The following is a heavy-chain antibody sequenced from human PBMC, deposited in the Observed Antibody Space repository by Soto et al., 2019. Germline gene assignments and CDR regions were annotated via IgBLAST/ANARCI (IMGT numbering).Heavy chain of an antibody. J-gene: IGHJ4*02. Sequence: GGSLRLSCAASGFTVSTNYMSWVRQAPGKGLEWVSVIYSDGSTYYADSVKGRFTISRDNSKNTLYLQMDSLRAEDTAVYYCAREGYYDILTGYYNQFYFDYWGQGTLVTVSS. D-gene: IGHD3-9*01. CDR1: GFTVSTNY. V-gene: IGHV3-53*01. CDR2: IYSDGST. CDR3: AREGYYDILTGYYNQFYFDY.